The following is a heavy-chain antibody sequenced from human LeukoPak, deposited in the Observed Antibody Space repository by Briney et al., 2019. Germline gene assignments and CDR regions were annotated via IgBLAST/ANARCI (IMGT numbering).Heavy chain of an antibody. V-gene: IGHV4-59*08. J-gene: IGHJ2*01. CDR3: VRHWVHDFGGSDWYFDL. D-gene: IGHD4-23*01. Sequence: SETLSLTCTVYGDSLSRSSWSWIRQSPGGGLEWIGYMFYGGTTNHNPSLKGRVTMSMVTSKDQFSLSLSSVTAADTAVYFCVRHWVHDFGGSDWYFDLWGRGTQVTVSS. CDR1: GDSLSRSS. CDR2: MFYGGTT.